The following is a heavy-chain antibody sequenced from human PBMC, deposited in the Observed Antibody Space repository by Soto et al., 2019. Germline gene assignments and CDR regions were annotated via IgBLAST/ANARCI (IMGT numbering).Heavy chain of an antibody. J-gene: IGHJ5*02. CDR2: IYSSGKT. Sequence: SETLSLTCAVYGESFSGYIWTWIRQPPGKGLEWIGHIYSSGKTDYNPSLETRVTMSIDTSMNQISLKLNSVTAADTAVYFCVRTFPPAPRVVLSHNWFVPWGPGTLVTV. CDR3: VRTFPPAPRVVLSHNWFVP. D-gene: IGHD2-2*01. CDR1: GESFSGYI. V-gene: IGHV4-59*01.